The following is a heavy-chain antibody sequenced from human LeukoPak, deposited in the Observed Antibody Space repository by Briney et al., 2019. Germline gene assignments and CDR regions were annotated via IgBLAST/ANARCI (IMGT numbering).Heavy chain of an antibody. CDR3: ARLLATGIDY. D-gene: IGHD2-15*01. CDR1: GYTFTSYG. CDR2: INPNSGGT. J-gene: IGHJ4*02. Sequence: GASVKVSCKASGYTFTSYGISWVRQAPGQGLEWMGWINPNSGGTNYAQKFQGRVTMTRDTSISTAYMELSRLRSDDTAVYYCARLLATGIDYWGQGTLVTVSS. V-gene: IGHV1-2*02.